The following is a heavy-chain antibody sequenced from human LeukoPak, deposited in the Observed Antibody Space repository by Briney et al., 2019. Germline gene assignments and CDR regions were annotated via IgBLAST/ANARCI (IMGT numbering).Heavy chain of an antibody. CDR1: GFTFSSYA. V-gene: IGHV3-23*01. CDR3: AKGAYYHGSGRYFDY. Sequence: GVSLRLSCAASGFTFSSYAVNWVRQAPGKGLEWVSAISGSGGATYYADSVKGRFTMSRDNSKNTLYLQMNSLRAEDTAVYYCAKGAYYHGSGRYFDYWGQGTLVTVSS. J-gene: IGHJ4*02. CDR2: ISGSGGAT. D-gene: IGHD3-10*01.